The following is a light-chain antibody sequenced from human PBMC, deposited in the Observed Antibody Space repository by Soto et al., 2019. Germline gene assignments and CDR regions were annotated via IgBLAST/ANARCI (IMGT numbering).Light chain of an antibody. Sequence: QSVLTQPASVSGSPGQSITISCTGTSSNVGTYNLVSWYRQHPGTAPRLLIYEVTKRPSGVSNRFSASKSGNTASLTISGLQAEDEADYYCCSHAGGTSWVFGGGTKLTVL. J-gene: IGLJ3*02. CDR2: EVT. V-gene: IGLV2-23*02. CDR1: SSNVGTYNL. CDR3: CSHAGGTSWV.